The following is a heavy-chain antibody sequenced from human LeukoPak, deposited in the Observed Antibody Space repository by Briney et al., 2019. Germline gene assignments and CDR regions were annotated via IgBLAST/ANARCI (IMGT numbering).Heavy chain of an antibody. Sequence: GGSLRLSCAASGFTVSSNYMSWVRQAPGKGLEWVSVIYSGGSTYYADSVKGRFTISRDNSKNTLYLQMNSLRAEDTAVYYCAKLGDYYGSGTYPDYWGQGTLVTVSS. V-gene: IGHV3-53*01. J-gene: IGHJ4*02. CDR1: GFTVSSNY. CDR2: IYSGGST. CDR3: AKLGDYYGSGTYPDY. D-gene: IGHD3-10*01.